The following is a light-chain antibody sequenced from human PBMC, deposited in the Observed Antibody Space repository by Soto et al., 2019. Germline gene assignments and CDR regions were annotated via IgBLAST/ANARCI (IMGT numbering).Light chain of an antibody. J-gene: IGKJ1*01. CDR3: QQYGSSPGT. V-gene: IGKV3-11*01. Sequence: EIVLTQSPATLSLSPAERATLSCRASQSVSSYLAWYQQKPGQAPRLLIYDASNRATGIPARFSGSGSGTDFTLTINSLEPEDFAVYYCQQYGSSPGTFGQGTKVDIK. CDR2: DAS. CDR1: QSVSSY.